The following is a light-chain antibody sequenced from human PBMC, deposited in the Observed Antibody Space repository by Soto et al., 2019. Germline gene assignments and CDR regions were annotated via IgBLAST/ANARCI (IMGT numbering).Light chain of an antibody. J-gene: IGLJ3*02. CDR3: AAWDDSLSGGV. CDR2: SNN. Sequence: QYVLTQPPSASGTPGQRVTISCSGSSSNIGSNYVYWYQQLPGTAPKLLIYSNNQRPSGVPDRFSGSKSGTSASLAISGLRSEDEADYYCAAWDDSLSGGVFGGGTKLTVL. V-gene: IGLV1-47*02. CDR1: SSNIGSNY.